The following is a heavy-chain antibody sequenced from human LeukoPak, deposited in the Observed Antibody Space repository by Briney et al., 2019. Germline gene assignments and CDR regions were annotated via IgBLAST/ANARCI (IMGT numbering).Heavy chain of an antibody. CDR3: ARANEVGAFDI. D-gene: IGHD4/OR15-4a*01. V-gene: IGHV3-48*03. Sequence: GGSLRLSCAASGFTFSSYEMNWVRQAPGKGLKWVSYISSSGSAMYYADYVKGRFTIPRENTKNSMYLQINSLRAEDTAVYYCARANEVGAFDIWGQGTMVTVSS. CDR2: ISSSGSAM. CDR1: GFTFSSYE. J-gene: IGHJ3*02.